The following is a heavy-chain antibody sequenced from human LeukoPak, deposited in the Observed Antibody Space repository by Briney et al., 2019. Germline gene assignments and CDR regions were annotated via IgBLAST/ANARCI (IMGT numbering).Heavy chain of an antibody. J-gene: IGHJ4*02. CDR3: ARGNSGWYYFDY. Sequence: ASVKVSCKASGYTFTRYCMDWVRQAPGQGLEWMGRINPNSGGTNYAQKFQGRVTMTRDTSISTAYMELSRLRSDDTAVYYCARGNSGWYYFDYWGQGTLVTVSS. V-gene: IGHV1-2*06. CDR2: INPNSGGT. D-gene: IGHD6-19*01. CDR1: GYTFTRYC.